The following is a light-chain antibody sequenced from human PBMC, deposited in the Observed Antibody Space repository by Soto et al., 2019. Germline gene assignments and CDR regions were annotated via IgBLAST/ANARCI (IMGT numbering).Light chain of an antibody. J-gene: IGLJ1*01. V-gene: IGLV2-11*01. CDR3: CSYAGSYTWV. CDR1: SSDVCGYNF. CDR2: DVS. Sequence: QSALTQPRSVSGSPGQSVTISGTGTSSDVCGYNFVSWYQQHPGKAPKLMIYDVSKRPSGVPDRFPGSKSGNTASLTISGLQAEDEADYYCCSYAGSYTWVFGTGTKVTVL.